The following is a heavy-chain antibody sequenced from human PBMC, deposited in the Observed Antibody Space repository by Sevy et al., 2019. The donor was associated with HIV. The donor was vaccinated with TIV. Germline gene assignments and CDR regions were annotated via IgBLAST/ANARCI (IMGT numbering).Heavy chain of an antibody. CDR1: GFTFREYY. CDR3: AREWWGLFDS. J-gene: IGHJ4*02. CDR2: ISSSGNAI. V-gene: IGHV3-11*01. Sequence: GGSLRLSCAASGFTFREYYMSWILQAPGKGLQWVAYISSSGNAIYYTDSLKGRFIISRDNAKNSLYLQMNRLTAEDTAFYYCAREWWGLFDSWGQGTLVTVSS. D-gene: IGHD2-21*02.